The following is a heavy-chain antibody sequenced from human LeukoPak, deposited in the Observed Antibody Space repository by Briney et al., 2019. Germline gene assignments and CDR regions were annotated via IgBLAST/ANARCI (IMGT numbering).Heavy chain of an antibody. CDR1: GGSISSSSYY. D-gene: IGHD3-22*01. V-gene: IGHV4-39*01. CDR2: IYYSGST. J-gene: IGHJ4*02. Sequence: SETLSLTCTVSGGSISSSSYYWGWIRQPPGKGLEWIGSIYYSGSTYYNPSLKSRVTISVDTSKSQFSLKLSSVTAADTAVYYCARLIDSSGYYFFGYWGQGTLVTVSS. CDR3: ARLIDSSGYYFFGY.